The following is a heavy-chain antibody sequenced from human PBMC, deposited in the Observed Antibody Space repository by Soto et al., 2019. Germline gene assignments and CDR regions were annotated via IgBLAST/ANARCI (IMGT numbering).Heavy chain of an antibody. Sequence: QVQLVQSGAEVKKPGSSVKVSCKASGGTFSSYAISWVRQAPGQGLEWMGGIIPIFGTANYAQKFQGRVTITAAKSTSTAYMELSSLRSEDTAVYYWARGRDSEGGDYFDYWGQGTLVTVSS. D-gene: IGHD2-21*02. CDR3: ARGRDSEGGDYFDY. V-gene: IGHV1-69*06. CDR2: IIPIFGTA. J-gene: IGHJ4*02. CDR1: GGTFSSYA.